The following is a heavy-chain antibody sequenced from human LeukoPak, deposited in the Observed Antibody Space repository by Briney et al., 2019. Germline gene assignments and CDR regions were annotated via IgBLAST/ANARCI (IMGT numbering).Heavy chain of an antibody. CDR2: ISSSGSTT. V-gene: IGHV3-11*01. CDR1: GFTFSDYY. CDR3: ARCYYDSSGPPED. Sequence: GGSLRLSCAASGFTFSDYYMSWIRQAPGKGLEWVSYISSSGSTTYYADSVKGRFTISRDNAKNSLYLQMNSLRAEDTAVYYCARCYYDSSGPPEDWGQGTLVTVSS. J-gene: IGHJ4*02. D-gene: IGHD3-22*01.